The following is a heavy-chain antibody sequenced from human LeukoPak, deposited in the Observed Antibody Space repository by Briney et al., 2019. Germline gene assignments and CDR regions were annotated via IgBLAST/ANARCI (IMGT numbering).Heavy chain of an antibody. V-gene: IGHV3-7*03. CDR2: IKQDGSEK. Sequence: GGSLRLSCAASGFTFSSYWMSWVRQAPGKGLEWVANIKQDGSEKYYVDSVKGRFTISGDNAKNSLYLQMNSLRAEDTALYYCARADGSGSYYRYYMDVWGKGTTVTVSS. J-gene: IGHJ6*03. CDR3: ARADGSGSYYRYYMDV. CDR1: GFTFSSYW. D-gene: IGHD3-10*01.